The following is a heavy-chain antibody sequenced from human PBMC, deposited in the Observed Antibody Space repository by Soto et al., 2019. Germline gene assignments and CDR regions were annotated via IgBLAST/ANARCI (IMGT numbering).Heavy chain of an antibody. V-gene: IGHV3-74*01. CDR2: INSDGSST. J-gene: IGHJ5*02. CDR3: ARLRYCSGGSCLVGYNWFDP. D-gene: IGHD2-15*01. CDR1: GFTFSSYW. Sequence: GGSLRLSCAASGFTFSSYWMHWVRQAPGKGLVWVSRINSDGSSTSYADSVKGRFTISRDNAKNTLYLQMNSLRAEDTAVYYCARLRYCSGGSCLVGYNWFDPWGQGTLVTVS.